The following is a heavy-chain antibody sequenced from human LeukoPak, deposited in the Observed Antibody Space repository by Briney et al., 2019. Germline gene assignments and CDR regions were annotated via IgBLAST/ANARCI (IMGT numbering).Heavy chain of an antibody. CDR2: IYHTGST. V-gene: IGHV4-38-2*01. CDR3: ARYCSSTSCILRGFDY. CDR1: GYSFTSGHY. Sequence: PSETLSLTCSVSGYSFTSGHYWGWIRQPPGKGLEWIGNIYHTGSTHYNPSLKSRVTISVDTSKNQFSLKLSSVTAADTAVYYCARYCSSTSCILRGFDYWGQGILVTVSS. D-gene: IGHD2-2*01. J-gene: IGHJ4*02.